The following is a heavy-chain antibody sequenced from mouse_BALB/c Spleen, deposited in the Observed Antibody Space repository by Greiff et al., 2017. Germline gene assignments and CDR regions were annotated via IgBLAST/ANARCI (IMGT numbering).Heavy chain of an antibody. CDR2: IRNKANGYTT. Sequence: EVKLVESGGGLVQPGGSLRLSCATSGFTFTDYYMSWVRQPPGKALEWLGFIRNKANGYTTEYSASVKGRFTISRDNSQSILYLQMNTLRAEDSATYCCARLSRSFYAMDYWGQGTSVTVSS. CDR1: GFTFTDYY. V-gene: IGHV7-3*02. CDR3: ARLSRSFYAMDY. J-gene: IGHJ4*01. D-gene: IGHD1-1*01.